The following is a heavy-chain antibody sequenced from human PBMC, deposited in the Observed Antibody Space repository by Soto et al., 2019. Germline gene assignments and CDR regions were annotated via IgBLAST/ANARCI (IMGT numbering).Heavy chain of an antibody. D-gene: IGHD6-19*01. J-gene: IGHJ4*02. CDR1: GFTFSSYG. CDR3: ANRLERYSSGWGELDY. CDR2: ISYDGSNK. Sequence: QVQLVESGGGVVQPGRSLRLSCAASGFTFSSYGMHWVRQAPGKGLEWVAVISYDGSNKYYADSVKGRFTISRDNSKNTLHLQMNSLRAEDTAVYYCANRLERYSSGWGELDYWGQGTLVTVSS. V-gene: IGHV3-30*18.